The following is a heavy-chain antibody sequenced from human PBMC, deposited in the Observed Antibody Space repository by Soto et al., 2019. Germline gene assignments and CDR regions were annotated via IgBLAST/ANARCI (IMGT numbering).Heavy chain of an antibody. J-gene: IGHJ5*02. CDR1: GFSFSSYP. V-gene: IGHV3-23*01. Sequence: VQLLESGGDLIQPGGSLRLSCAASGFSFSSYPMSWVRQAPGKGLEWVAAMSGVGISTHYADSVRGRFTISRDNSKNTLYLQMSSLRAEDTALYYCAKDHLTSGGTFWFDPRGQGTLVTVSS. CDR3: AKDHLTSGGTFWFDP. CDR2: MSGVGIST. D-gene: IGHD6-13*01.